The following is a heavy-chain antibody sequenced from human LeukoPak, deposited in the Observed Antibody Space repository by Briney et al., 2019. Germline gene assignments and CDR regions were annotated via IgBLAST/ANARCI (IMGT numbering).Heavy chain of an antibody. CDR1: GYSINSGYY. CDR2: IYHSGST. V-gene: IGHV4-38-2*01. D-gene: IGHD1-26*01. J-gene: IGHJ4*02. CDR3: ARMAWELLGY. Sequence: SETLSLTCSVSGYSINSGYYWGWIRQPPGKGLEWIGSIYHSGSTYYNASLKSRVTISVDTSKNQFSLKLSSVTAADTAVYYCARMAWELLGYWGQGILVTVSS.